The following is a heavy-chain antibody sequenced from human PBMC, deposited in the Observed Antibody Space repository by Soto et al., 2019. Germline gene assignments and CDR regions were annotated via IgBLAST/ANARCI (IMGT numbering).Heavy chain of an antibody. V-gene: IGHV1-69*06. Sequence: SVKVSCKASGGTFSSYASSWGRQAPGQGLEWMGGIIPIFGTANYAQKFQGRVTITADKSTSTAYMELSSLRSEDTAVYYCARADRRGSGSYYPYYYYGMDVWGQGTTVTVSS. J-gene: IGHJ6*02. CDR2: IIPIFGTA. CDR3: ARADRRGSGSYYPYYYYGMDV. CDR1: GGTFSSYA. D-gene: IGHD3-10*01.